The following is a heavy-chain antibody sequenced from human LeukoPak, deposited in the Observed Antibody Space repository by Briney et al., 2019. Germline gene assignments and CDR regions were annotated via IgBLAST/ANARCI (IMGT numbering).Heavy chain of an antibody. CDR3: AIFPLNYAEYYFDY. D-gene: IGHD2-2*01. Sequence: SETLSLTCTVSGGSISSCYWGWIRQSPGKGLEWIGYIYYRGSTSYSPSLKSRVTISVDTSKNQFSLKLRTVTAADTAVYYCAIFPLNYAEYYFDYWGQGILVTVSS. CDR1: GGSISSCY. J-gene: IGHJ4*02. V-gene: IGHV4-59*08. CDR2: IYYRGST.